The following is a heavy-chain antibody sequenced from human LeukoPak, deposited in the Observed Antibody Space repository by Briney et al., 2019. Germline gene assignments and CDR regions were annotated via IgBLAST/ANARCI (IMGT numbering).Heavy chain of an antibody. D-gene: IGHD2-2*01. V-gene: IGHV1-46*03. Sequence: GASVKVSCKASGYTFTSYYMHWLRQAPAQGLEWMGIINPSGSSTSYAQKFQGRVTMTRDTSTSTVYMELSSLRSEDTAVYYCARDLGGIVPAAADENWFDPWGQGTLVTVSS. CDR2: INPSGSST. CDR3: ARDLGGIVPAAADENWFDP. J-gene: IGHJ5*02. CDR1: GYTFTSYY.